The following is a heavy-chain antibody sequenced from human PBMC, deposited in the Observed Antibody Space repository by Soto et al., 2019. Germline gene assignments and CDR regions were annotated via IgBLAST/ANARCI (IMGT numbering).Heavy chain of an antibody. V-gene: IGHV1-46*03. CDR3: ARGAGVTTSFDY. Sequence: QVQLVQSGAEVKKPGASVKVSCKASGYTFTSYYMHWVRQAPGQGLEWMGIINPSGGSTSYAQKFHGRVTLTRDTSTSTVYMELSSLSSEDTAVYYCARGAGVTTSFDYWGQGTLVTVSS. CDR1: GYTFTSYY. J-gene: IGHJ4*02. D-gene: IGHD4-17*01. CDR2: INPSGGST.